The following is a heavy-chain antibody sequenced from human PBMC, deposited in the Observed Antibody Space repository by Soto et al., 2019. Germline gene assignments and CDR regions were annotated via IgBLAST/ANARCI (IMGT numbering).Heavy chain of an antibody. V-gene: IGHV4-34*01. Sequence: SETLSLTCAVYGGSFSGYYWSWIRQPPGKGLEWIGEINHSGSTNYNPSLKSRVTISVDTSKNQFSLKLSSVTAADTAVYYCARAGDILTGYYGGMDVWGQGTTVTVSS. D-gene: IGHD3-9*01. CDR2: INHSGST. CDR1: GGSFSGYY. J-gene: IGHJ6*02. CDR3: ARAGDILTGYYGGMDV.